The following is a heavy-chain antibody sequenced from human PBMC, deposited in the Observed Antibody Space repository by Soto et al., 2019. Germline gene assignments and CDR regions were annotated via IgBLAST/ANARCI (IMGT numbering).Heavy chain of an antibody. Sequence: ASVKVSCKASGYTFTSYAMHWVRQAPGQRLEWMGWINAGNGNTKYSQKFQGRVTITRDTSASTAYMELNSLRAEDTAVYYCARDRSLWFGELWNWFDPWGQGTLVTVSS. J-gene: IGHJ5*02. CDR2: INAGNGNT. D-gene: IGHD3-10*01. V-gene: IGHV1-3*01. CDR1: GYTFTSYA. CDR3: ARDRSLWFGELWNWFDP.